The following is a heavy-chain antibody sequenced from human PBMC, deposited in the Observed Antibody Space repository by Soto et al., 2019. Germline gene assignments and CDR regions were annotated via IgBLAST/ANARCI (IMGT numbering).Heavy chain of an antibody. CDR3: ARGGVDSRSFDY. CDR1: GFTFSSYS. J-gene: IGHJ4*02. Sequence: GGSLRLSCAASGFTFSSYSMNWVRQAPGKGLEWVSSISSSSSYIYYADSVKGRFTISRDNAKNSLYLQMNSLRAEDTAVYYCARGGVDSRSFDYWGQGALVTVSS. V-gene: IGHV3-21*01. CDR2: ISSSSSYI. D-gene: IGHD3-22*01.